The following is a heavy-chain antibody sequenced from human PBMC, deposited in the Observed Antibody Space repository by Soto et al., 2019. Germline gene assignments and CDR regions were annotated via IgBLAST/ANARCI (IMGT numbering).Heavy chain of an antibody. D-gene: IGHD6-19*01. V-gene: IGHV1-18*01. Sequence: ASVKVSCKASGYTFTSYGISWVRQAPGQGLEWMGWISAYNGNTNYAQKLQGRVTMTTDTSTSTAYMELRSLRSDDTAVYYCARGGSSGPTTHNNWFDPWGQGTLVTVSS. J-gene: IGHJ5*02. CDR3: ARGGSSGPTTHNNWFDP. CDR2: ISAYNGNT. CDR1: GYTFTSYG.